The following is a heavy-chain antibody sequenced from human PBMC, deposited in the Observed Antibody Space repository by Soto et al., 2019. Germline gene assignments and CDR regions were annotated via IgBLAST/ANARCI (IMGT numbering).Heavy chain of an antibody. V-gene: IGHV4-38-2*02. CDR1: GYSISSGYY. J-gene: IGHJ4*02. D-gene: IGHD6-19*01. Sequence: SETLSLTCAVSGYSISSGYYWGWIRRPPGKGLEWIGSIYHSGSTYYNPSLKSRVTISVDTSKNQFSLKLSSVTAADTAVYYCARDRVAVAGTKTFDYWGQGTLVTVSS. CDR2: IYHSGST. CDR3: ARDRVAVAGTKTFDY.